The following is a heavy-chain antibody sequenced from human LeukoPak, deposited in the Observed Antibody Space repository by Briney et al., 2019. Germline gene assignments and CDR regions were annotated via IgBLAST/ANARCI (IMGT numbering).Heavy chain of an antibody. D-gene: IGHD3-22*01. J-gene: IGHJ1*01. V-gene: IGHV4-31*03. CDR2: IYYSGST. CDR1: GGSISSGGYY. Sequence: PSETLSLTCTVSGGSISSGGYYWSWIRQHPGKGLEWIGYIYYSGSTYYNPSLKSRVTISVDTSKNQFSLKLSSVTAADTAVYYCAIMSSGYYSAEYFQHWGQGTLVTVSS. CDR3: AIMSSGYYSAEYFQH.